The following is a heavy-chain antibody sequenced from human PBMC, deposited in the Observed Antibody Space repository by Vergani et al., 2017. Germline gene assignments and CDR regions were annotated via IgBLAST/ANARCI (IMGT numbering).Heavy chain of an antibody. V-gene: IGHV4-59*01. CDR2: IYYIGST. CDR1: GGSISSYY. CDR3: ARITVGWSSTSWYEGDP. Sequence: QVQLQESGPGLVKPSQTLSLTCTVSGGSISSYYWSWIRQPPGQGLEWIGYIYYIGSTNYNPSLKSPVTISVDTSKNQFTLTLSSVTAADTAVYYCARITVGWSSTSWYEGDPWGQGTLVTVSS. J-gene: IGHJ5*02. D-gene: IGHD2-2*01.